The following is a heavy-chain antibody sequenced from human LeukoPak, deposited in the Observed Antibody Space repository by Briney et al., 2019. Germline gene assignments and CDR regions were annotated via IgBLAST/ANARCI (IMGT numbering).Heavy chain of an antibody. CDR3: ARMGGPIVLMVYAIERGYYFDY. V-gene: IGHV4-38-2*01. CDR1: GCSISSGYY. Sequence: PSETLSLPCAVSGCSISSGYYWGWIRQPPGKGLEWLRSIDHSGSTYYNQSLKSRVTISVDTSKNQVSLKLSSVTAADTAVYYCARMGGPIVLMVYAIERGYYFDYWGQGTLLTVSS. J-gene: IGHJ4*02. D-gene: IGHD2-8*01. CDR2: IDHSGST.